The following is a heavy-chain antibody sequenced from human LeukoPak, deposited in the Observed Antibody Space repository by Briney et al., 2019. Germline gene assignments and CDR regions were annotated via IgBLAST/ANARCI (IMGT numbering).Heavy chain of an antibody. CDR3: AKDDDFWSGYLRFDP. J-gene: IGHJ5*02. CDR1: GFTFSSYA. CDR2: ISGSGGST. Sequence: GGSLRLSCAASGFTFSSYAMSWVRQAPGKGLEWVSAISGSGGSTYYADSVKGRFTISRDNSKNTLYLQMNSLRAEDTAVYYCAKDDDFWSGYLRFDPWGQGTLVTVSS. D-gene: IGHD3-3*01. V-gene: IGHV3-23*01.